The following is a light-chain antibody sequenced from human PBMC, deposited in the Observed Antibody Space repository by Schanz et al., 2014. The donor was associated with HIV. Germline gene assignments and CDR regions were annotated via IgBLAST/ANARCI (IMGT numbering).Light chain of an antibody. CDR2: DAS. J-gene: IGKJ4*01. CDR3: HQRSDWPLT. V-gene: IGKV3-11*01. Sequence: EIVLTQSPPTLSLSPGERATLTCRASQSISSYLAWYQKKPGQAPRLLIYDASNRATGIPARFSGSGSGTDFTLTISSLGPEDFAVYYCHQRSDWPLTFGGGTKVEIK. CDR1: QSISSY.